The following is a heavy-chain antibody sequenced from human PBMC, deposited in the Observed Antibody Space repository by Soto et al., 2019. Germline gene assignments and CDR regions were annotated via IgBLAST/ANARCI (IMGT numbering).Heavy chain of an antibody. CDR1: GFTFSSYS. CDR3: ARDVPVDTAIAKDGAHYYYYGMDV. J-gene: IGHJ6*02. V-gene: IGHV3-21*01. Sequence: PGGSLRLSCAASGFTFSSYSMNWVRQAPGKGLEWVSSISSSSSYIYYADSVKGRFTISRDNAKNSLYLQMNSLRAEDTAVYYCARDVPVDTAIAKDGAHYYYYGMDVWGQGTTVTVSS. CDR2: ISSSSSYI. D-gene: IGHD5-18*01.